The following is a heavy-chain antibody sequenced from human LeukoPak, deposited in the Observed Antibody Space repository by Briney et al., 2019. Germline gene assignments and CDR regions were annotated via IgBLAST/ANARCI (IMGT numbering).Heavy chain of an antibody. D-gene: IGHD6-19*01. V-gene: IGHV1-46*01. CDR2: INPSGGST. Sequence: AASVKVSCKASGYTFTTYYMHWVRQAPGQGLEWMGLINPSGGSTTYAQNFQGRVTMTRDTSTSAVYMEVSSLRSEDTAVYYCARGGSLAVAPHQSYFDYWGQGTLVTVSS. CDR3: ARGGSLAVAPHQSYFDY. CDR1: GYTFTTYY. J-gene: IGHJ4*02.